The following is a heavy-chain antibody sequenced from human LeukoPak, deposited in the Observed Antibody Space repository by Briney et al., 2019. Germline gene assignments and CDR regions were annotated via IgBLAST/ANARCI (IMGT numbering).Heavy chain of an antibody. V-gene: IGHV3-21*01. D-gene: IGHD3-16*01. Sequence: KPGGSLRLSCAASGFTFSSYSMNWVRQAPGKGLEWVSSVSSSSSYIYYVDSVKGRFTISRDNAKNSLYLQMNSLRAEDTAVYYCARASVAGGGVDYWGQGTLVTVSS. CDR2: VSSSSSYI. CDR1: GFTFSSYS. CDR3: ARASVAGGGVDY. J-gene: IGHJ4*02.